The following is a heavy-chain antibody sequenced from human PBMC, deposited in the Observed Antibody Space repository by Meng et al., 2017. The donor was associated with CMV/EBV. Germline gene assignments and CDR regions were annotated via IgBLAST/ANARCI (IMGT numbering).Heavy chain of an antibody. CDR3: AREISSGYYRTQYLMDV. CDR1: GGTFSSYA. Sequence: ASVKVSCKASGGTFSSYAISWVRQAPGQGLEWMGIINPSGGSTSYAQKFQGRVTMTRDTSTSTVYMELSSLRSEDTAVYYCAREISSGYYRTQYLMDVWGQGTTVTVSS. V-gene: IGHV1-46*01. D-gene: IGHD3-22*01. J-gene: IGHJ6*02. CDR2: INPSGGST.